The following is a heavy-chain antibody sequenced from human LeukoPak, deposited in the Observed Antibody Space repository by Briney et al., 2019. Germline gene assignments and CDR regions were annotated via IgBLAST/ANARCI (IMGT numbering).Heavy chain of an antibody. D-gene: IGHD2-2*01. CDR1: GFTFTSTA. CDR3: ASDPPYTSSSAW. CDR2: ILVGSGNT. J-gene: IGHJ4*02. V-gene: IGHV1-58*01. Sequence: SVKASCKASGFTFTSTAVQWVRQARGQRLEWIGWILVGSGNTNYAQMFQERVTLTWDVSTSTAYMVLSSLRSEDTAIYYCASDPPYTSSSAWWGQGTLVTVSS.